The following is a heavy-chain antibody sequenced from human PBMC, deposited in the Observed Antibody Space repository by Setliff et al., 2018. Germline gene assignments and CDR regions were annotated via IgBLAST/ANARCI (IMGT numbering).Heavy chain of an antibody. CDR1: GFTFSDYY. J-gene: IGHJ4*02. D-gene: IGHD2-8*01. CDR2: ISRGGNTI. CDR3: ARVGVPAVGLYFDY. V-gene: IGHV3-11*01. Sequence: PGGSLRLSCAASGFTFSDYYMNWIRQAPRKGLEWISYISRGGNTIYYADSVRGRFTISRDNAKNSLFLQMNSLRAEDTAVYYCARVGVPAVGLYFDYWGQGTLVTVSS.